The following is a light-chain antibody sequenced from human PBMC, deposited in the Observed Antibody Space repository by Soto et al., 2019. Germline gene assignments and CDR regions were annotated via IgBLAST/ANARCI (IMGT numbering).Light chain of an antibody. CDR3: QQSYNTPRT. CDR2: GAS. V-gene: IGKV1-39*01. J-gene: IGKJ2*01. CDR1: QSVSNY. Sequence: DIQMTQSPSSLSASVGDRVTITCRASQSVSNYLNWYQQKPGTAPKLLIYGASTLQSGVPSRFSGSGSGTSFTLTISSLQPEDFAIYYCQQSYNTPRTFGQGTKVE.